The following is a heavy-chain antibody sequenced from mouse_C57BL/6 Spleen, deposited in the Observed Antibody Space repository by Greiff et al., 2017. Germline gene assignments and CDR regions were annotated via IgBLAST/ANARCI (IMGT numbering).Heavy chain of an antibody. CDR3: ARNYGSSYYYAMDY. D-gene: IGHD1-1*01. V-gene: IGHV1-50*01. CDR2: IDPSDSNT. J-gene: IGHJ4*01. CDR1: GYTFTSYW. Sequence: QVQLQQPGAELVKPGASVQLSCKASGYTFTSYWMQWVKQRPGQGLEWIGEIDPSDSNTNYTQKFKGKATLTVDTSSSTAYMQLSSLTSEDSAVYYCARNYGSSYYYAMDYWGPGTSVTVSS.